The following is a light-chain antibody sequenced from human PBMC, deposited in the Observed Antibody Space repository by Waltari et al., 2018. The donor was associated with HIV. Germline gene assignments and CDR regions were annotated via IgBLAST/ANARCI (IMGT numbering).Light chain of an antibody. V-gene: IGKV3-20*01. Sequence: EIVLTQSPGTLSLSPGGRATLSCRASQSIINNLLAWFQQRPGQAPRLLIYAASSRATGTPDRFSGSGSGTDFTLTISRLEPEDFAVYYCQQYSSSQWTFGQGTKVEIK. J-gene: IGKJ1*01. CDR1: QSIINNL. CDR2: AAS. CDR3: QQYSSSQWT.